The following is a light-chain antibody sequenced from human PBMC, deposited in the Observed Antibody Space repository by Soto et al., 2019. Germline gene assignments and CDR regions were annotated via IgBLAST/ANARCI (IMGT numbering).Light chain of an antibody. V-gene: IGKV1-39*01. CDR1: QTISSY. Sequence: DIQMTQSPSSLSASVGDRVTITCRASQTISSYLNWYQQKPGEAPKLLIHAASSLQGGVPSRFSGSGSGTDFILTISSLQPEDFATYYCQQSYTTPYTFGRGTELEIK. CDR2: AAS. CDR3: QQSYTTPYT. J-gene: IGKJ2*01.